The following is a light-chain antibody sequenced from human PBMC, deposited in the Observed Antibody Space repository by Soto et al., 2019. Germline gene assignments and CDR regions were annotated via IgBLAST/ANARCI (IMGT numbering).Light chain of an antibody. CDR2: GVS. V-gene: IGKV3-20*01. Sequence: TILTQSPGTLSLSPGERATLSCRASQSLKRTFLAWHQHKPGQSPRLLISGVSSRAAGVPDRFSGSGSGTDFTLTISRLEPQYSAVYFCQQYDHSPRTFGQGTKVDIK. CDR3: QQYDHSPRT. CDR1: QSLKRTF. J-gene: IGKJ1*01.